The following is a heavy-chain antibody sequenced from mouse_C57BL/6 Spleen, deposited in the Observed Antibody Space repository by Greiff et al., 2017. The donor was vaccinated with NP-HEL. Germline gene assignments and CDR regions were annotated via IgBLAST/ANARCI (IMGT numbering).Heavy chain of an antibody. J-gene: IGHJ3*01. V-gene: IGHV1-39*01. CDR2: INPNYGTT. D-gene: IGHD1-1*01. CDR1: GYSFTDYN. CDR3: ARRSEGPTVPFAD. Sequence: EVQLQQSGPELVKPGASVKISCKASGYSFTDYNMNWVKQSNGKSLEWIGVINPNYGTTSYNQKFKGKATLPVDQSSSTAYMQLNSLTSEDSAVYYGARRSEGPTVPFADWGQGTLVTVSA.